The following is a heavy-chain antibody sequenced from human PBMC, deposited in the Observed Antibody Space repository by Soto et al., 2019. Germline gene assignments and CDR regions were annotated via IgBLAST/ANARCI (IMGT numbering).Heavy chain of an antibody. CDR1: EFTFSTYW. CDR3: ARSGYGGVAFDI. V-gene: IGHV3-74*01. J-gene: IGHJ3*02. D-gene: IGHD4-17*01. Sequence: GGSLRLSCAASEFTFSTYWMHWVRQAPGKGLVWVSRINSDGSSISYSDSVKGRFTIPRDNAKTTLYLQMNSLRAEDTAVYYCARSGYGGVAFDIWGQGTMVTVSS. CDR2: INSDGSSI.